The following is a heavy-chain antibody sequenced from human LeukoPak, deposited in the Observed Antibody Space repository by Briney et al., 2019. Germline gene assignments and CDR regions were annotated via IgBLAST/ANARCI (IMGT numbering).Heavy chain of an antibody. J-gene: IGHJ4*02. D-gene: IGHD2-2*01. CDR1: GFTFSSYA. CDR3: AKDLSRYCSSTRCFKIFDY. Sequence: GGSLRLSCAASGFTFSSYAMSWVRQAPGKGLEWVSAISGSGGSTYYADSVKGRFTISRDNSKNTLYLQMNSLRAEDTAVYYCAKDLSRYCSSTRCFKIFDYWGQGTLVSVSS. CDR2: ISGSGGST. V-gene: IGHV3-23*01.